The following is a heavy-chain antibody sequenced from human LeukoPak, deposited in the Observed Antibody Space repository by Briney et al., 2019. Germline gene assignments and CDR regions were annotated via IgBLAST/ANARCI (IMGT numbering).Heavy chain of an antibody. CDR3: AKTSAYIRSYDFDF. CDR2: IYYRGST. CDR1: GGSISSSSYY. J-gene: IGHJ4*02. V-gene: IGHV4-39*01. D-gene: IGHD4-17*01. Sequence: SETLSLTCTVSGGSISSSSYYWGWIRQPPGKGLEWIGNIYYRGSTYYNPSLRSRVTISVDTSKNQFSLKLSSVTAADTAVYYCAKTSAYIRSYDFDFWGQGTLVTVSS.